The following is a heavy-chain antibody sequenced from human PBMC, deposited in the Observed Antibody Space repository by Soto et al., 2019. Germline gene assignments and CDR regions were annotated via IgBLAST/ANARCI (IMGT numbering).Heavy chain of an antibody. CDR3: ARDEGGWNSIEGGFVKFILDY. CDR2: INAGNGDT. D-gene: IGHD1-7*01. CDR1: GYTFSMHA. Sequence: QVKLVQSGAEVKKPGASVKVACKTSGYTFSMHAIHWVRQAPGQGLEWMGWINAGNGDTKYSEKFQDRVAITRDAYASAANMEVRRLRSEDTAIYYCARDEGGWNSIEGGFVKFILDYWGQGSVVTVSS. J-gene: IGHJ4*02. V-gene: IGHV1-3*01.